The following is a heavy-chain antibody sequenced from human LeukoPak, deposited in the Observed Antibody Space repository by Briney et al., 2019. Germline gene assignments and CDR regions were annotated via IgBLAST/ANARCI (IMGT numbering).Heavy chain of an antibody. Sequence: ASVTVSFKGSGYIFSDYAIQWVRQAPGQGLEWMGWINAGNGKTKYSQKFQGRVTITRDTSASTAYMELSGLRSEDTAVYYCARARWTSTVTTYYLDYWGQGTLVTVSS. CDR2: INAGNGKT. V-gene: IGHV1-3*01. J-gene: IGHJ4*02. D-gene: IGHD4-17*01. CDR1: GYIFSDYA. CDR3: ARARWTSTVTTYYLDY.